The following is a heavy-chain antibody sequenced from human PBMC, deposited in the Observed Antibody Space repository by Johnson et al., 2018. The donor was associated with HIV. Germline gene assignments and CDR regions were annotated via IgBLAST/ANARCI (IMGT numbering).Heavy chain of an antibody. CDR2: IRTKAYTGTA. J-gene: IGHJ3*02. V-gene: IGHV3-49*04. Sequence: GGSLRLSCAASGFTVRSNYMSWVRQAPGKGLEWVSFIRTKAYTGTAEYAASVEGRFSISRDDSKSIAYLQMNSLKIEDTAVYYCTRDDLEYVILTGYHEAFDIWGQGTMVTVSS. D-gene: IGHD3-9*01. CDR3: TRDDLEYVILTGYHEAFDI. CDR1: GFTVRSNY.